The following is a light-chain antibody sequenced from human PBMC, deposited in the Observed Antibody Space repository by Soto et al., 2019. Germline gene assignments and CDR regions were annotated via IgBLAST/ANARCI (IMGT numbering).Light chain of an antibody. Sequence: DIQMTQAPSTLSGSVGDRVTITCRASQTISSWLAWYQQTQGKSPKLLIYKASTLKSGVPSRFSGRGSGTEFTLPISRLQTDDFATYYCQHYNSYSEAFGQGTKVDIK. CDR1: QTISSW. V-gene: IGKV1-5*03. CDR3: QHYNSYSEA. CDR2: KAS. J-gene: IGKJ1*01.